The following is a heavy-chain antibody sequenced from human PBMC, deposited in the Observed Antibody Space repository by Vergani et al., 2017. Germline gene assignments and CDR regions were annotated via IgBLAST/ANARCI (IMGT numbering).Heavy chain of an antibody. J-gene: IGHJ5*02. CDR3: GRVGDFYGLGSRLLDL. Sequence: QVRLQESGPGLVKPSEPLSLTCSVSGGPMSGYYWSWIRQPPGKELEWIGYMYHSGSTNYNPSLETRVTISGDTSKNQFSLKLNSVTAADTAVYYCGRVGDFYGLGSRLLDLWGQGILVTVSS. V-gene: IGHV4-59*01. CDR1: GGPMSGYY. CDR2: MYHSGST. D-gene: IGHD3-10*01.